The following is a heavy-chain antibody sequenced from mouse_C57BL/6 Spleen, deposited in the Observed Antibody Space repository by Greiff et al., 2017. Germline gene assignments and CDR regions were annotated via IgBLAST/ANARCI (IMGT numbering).Heavy chain of an antibody. CDR1: GYTFTSYG. Sequence: QVQLKESGAELARPGASVKLSCKASGYTFTSYGISWVKQRTGQGLEWIGEIYPRSGNTYYNEKFKGKATLTADKSSSTAYMELRSLTSEDSAVYFCAMRSTAQGEGYFDYWGQGTTLTVSS. J-gene: IGHJ2*01. V-gene: IGHV1-81*01. CDR2: IYPRSGNT. D-gene: IGHD3-2*02. CDR3: AMRSTAQGEGYFDY.